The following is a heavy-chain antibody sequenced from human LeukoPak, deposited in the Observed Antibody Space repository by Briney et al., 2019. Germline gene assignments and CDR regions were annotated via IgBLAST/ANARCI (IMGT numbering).Heavy chain of an antibody. D-gene: IGHD3-3*01. J-gene: IGHJ4*02. CDR2: IYTSGST. CDR1: GGSISSGSYY. Sequence: SETLSLTCTVSGGSISSGSYYWSWIRQPAGKGLEWIGRIYTSGSTNYNPSLKSRVTISVDTSKNQFSLKLSSVTAADTAVYYCAREDFWSGYYSYWGQGTLVSVSS. V-gene: IGHV4-61*02. CDR3: AREDFWSGYYSY.